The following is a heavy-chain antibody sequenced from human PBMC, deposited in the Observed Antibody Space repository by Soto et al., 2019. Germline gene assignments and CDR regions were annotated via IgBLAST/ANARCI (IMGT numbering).Heavy chain of an antibody. CDR1: GYTFTSYG. CDR3: ARDKAVPAAMGYYYYGMDV. CDR2: ISAYNGNT. J-gene: IGHJ6*02. V-gene: IGHV1-18*01. Sequence: ASVKVSCKASGYTFTSYGISWVRQAPGQGIDWMGWISAYNGNTNYAQKLQGRVTMTTDTSTSTAYMELRSLRSDDTAVYYCARDKAVPAAMGYYYYGMDVWGQGTTVTVSS. D-gene: IGHD2-2*01.